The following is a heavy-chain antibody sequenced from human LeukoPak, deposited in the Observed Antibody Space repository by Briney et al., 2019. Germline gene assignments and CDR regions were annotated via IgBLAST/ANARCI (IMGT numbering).Heavy chain of an antibody. D-gene: IGHD3/OR15-3a*01. J-gene: IGHJ4*02. CDR3: ARHPESLDPKFDY. Sequence: SETLSLTCTVSGGSISSSSYYWGWIRQPPGKGLEWIGCIYYSGSTYYNPSLKSRVTISVDTSKNQFSLKLSSVTAADTAVYYCARHPESLDPKFDYWGQGTLVTVSS. CDR1: GGSISSSSYY. V-gene: IGHV4-39*01. CDR2: IYYSGST.